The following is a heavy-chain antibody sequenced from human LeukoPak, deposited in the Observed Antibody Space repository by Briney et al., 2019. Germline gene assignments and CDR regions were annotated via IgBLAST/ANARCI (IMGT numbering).Heavy chain of an antibody. CDR3: GRSDYGDYGITY. V-gene: IGHV1-3*01. Sequence: KFQGRVTITRDTSASTVYMELTSLRSEDTAVYYCGRSDYGDYGITYWGQGTLVTVSS. D-gene: IGHD4-17*01. J-gene: IGHJ4*02.